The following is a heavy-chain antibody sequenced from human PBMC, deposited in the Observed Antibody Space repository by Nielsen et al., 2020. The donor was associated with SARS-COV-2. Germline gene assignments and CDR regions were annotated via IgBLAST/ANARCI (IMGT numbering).Heavy chain of an antibody. J-gene: IGHJ6*03. Sequence: SVKVSCKASGYTFTSYAISWVRQAPGQGLEWMGGIIPIFGTANYAQKFQGRVTITADESTSTAYMELSSLRSEDTAVYYCARDEVDTAMGYYYYYMDVWGKGTTVTVSS. CDR2: IIPIFGTA. V-gene: IGHV1-69*13. CDR3: ARDEVDTAMGYYYYYMDV. CDR1: GYTFTSYA. D-gene: IGHD5-18*01.